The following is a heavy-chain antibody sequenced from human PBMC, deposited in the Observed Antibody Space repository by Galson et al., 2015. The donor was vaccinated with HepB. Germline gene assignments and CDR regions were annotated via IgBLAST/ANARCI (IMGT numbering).Heavy chain of an antibody. CDR1: GFTFSSYA. J-gene: IGHJ4*02. CDR2: ISGSGGST. CDR3: ARGLPLTAAGDY. V-gene: IGHV3-23*01. Sequence: SLRLSCAASGFTFSSYAMSWVRQAPGKGLEWVSDISGSGGSTYYADSVKGRFTISRDNAKNSLYLQMNSLRAEDTAVYYCARGLPLTAAGDYWGQGTLVTVSS. D-gene: IGHD6-13*01.